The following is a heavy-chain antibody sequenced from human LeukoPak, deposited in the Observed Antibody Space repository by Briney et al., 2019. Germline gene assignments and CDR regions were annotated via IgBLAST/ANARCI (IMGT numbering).Heavy chain of an antibody. CDR2: VSKYGDT. J-gene: IGHJ5*02. CDR1: GFSGHTLSGHG. V-gene: IGHV3-23*01. CDR3: AKCARTPEGGSGWCNWFDP. D-gene: IGHD6-19*01. Sequence: GGSLRLSCAVSGFSGHTLSGHGFNWVRQAPGKGLEWVSAVSKYGDTYYADSVKGRFTMSSDNSKNTLYLQMNSLTADDTAVYYCAKCARTPEGGSGWCNWFDPWGQGTLVTVSS.